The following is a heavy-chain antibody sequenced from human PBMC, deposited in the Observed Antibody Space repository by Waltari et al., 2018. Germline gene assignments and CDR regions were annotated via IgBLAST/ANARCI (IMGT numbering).Heavy chain of an antibody. CDR3: ARDLAFTGDLNWFDP. V-gene: IGHV3-7*01. CDR2: IKQDGSEK. D-gene: IGHD7-27*01. J-gene: IGHJ5*02. CDR1: GFTCSGYW. Sequence: EVQLVESGGGLVQPGGSLRLSCAASGFTCSGYWMSWVRKAPGKGLEWVANIKQDGSEKYYVDSVKGRFTISRDNAKNSLYLQMNSLRAEDTAVYYCARDLAFTGDLNWFDPWGQGTLVTVSS.